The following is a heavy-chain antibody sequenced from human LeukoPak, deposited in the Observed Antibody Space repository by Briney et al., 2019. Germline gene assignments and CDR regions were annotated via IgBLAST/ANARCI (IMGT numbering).Heavy chain of an antibody. J-gene: IGHJ4*02. Sequence: GGSLRLSCAASGFTFSSYWMSWVRQAPGKGLEWVANIKQDGSEKYYVDSVKGRFTISRDNAKNSLYLQMNSLGAEDTAVYYCVREDDTSGYNFDYWGQGTLVTVSS. CDR3: VREDDTSGYNFDY. D-gene: IGHD3-22*01. CDR2: IKQDGSEK. V-gene: IGHV3-7*01. CDR1: GFTFSSYW.